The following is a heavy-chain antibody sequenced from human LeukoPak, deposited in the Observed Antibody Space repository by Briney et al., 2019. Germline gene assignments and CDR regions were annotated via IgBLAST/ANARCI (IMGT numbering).Heavy chain of an antibody. CDR2: ISSNGGST. D-gene: IGHD3-16*02. J-gene: IGHJ4*02. Sequence: GGSLRLSCAASGFTFSSYAMHWVRQAPGKGLEYVSAISSNGGSTYYANSVKGRFTISRDNSKNTLYLQMGSLRAEDMAVYYCARDRSGGLGELSPDYWGQGTLVTVSS. V-gene: IGHV3-64*01. CDR1: GFTFSSYA. CDR3: ARDRSGGLGELSPDY.